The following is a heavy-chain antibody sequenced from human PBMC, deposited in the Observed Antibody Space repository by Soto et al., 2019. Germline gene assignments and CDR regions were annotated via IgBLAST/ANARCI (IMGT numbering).Heavy chain of an antibody. CDR1: GFTFSDYY. D-gene: IGHD2-2*01. J-gene: IGHJ6*03. Sequence: GGSLRLSCAASGFTFSDYYMSWIRQAPGKGLEWVSYISSSGSTIYYADSVKGRFTISRDNAKNSLYLQMNSLRAEDTAVYYCARDRPSSVVVPAAMNHYYMDVWGKGTTVTVSS. CDR3: ARDRPSSVVVPAAMNHYYMDV. V-gene: IGHV3-11*01. CDR2: ISSSGSTI.